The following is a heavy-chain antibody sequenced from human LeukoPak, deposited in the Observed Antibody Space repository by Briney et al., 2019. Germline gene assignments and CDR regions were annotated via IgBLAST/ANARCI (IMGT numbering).Heavy chain of an antibody. J-gene: IGHJ4*02. D-gene: IGHD3-22*01. CDR2: IYDSGST. CDR1: GGSISSNNYF. CDR3: ARQSTYYYDSPLIDY. V-gene: IGHV4-39*01. Sequence: PSETLSLTCTVSGGSISSNNYFWGWIRQPPGKGLEWIGSIYDSGSTYYNPSLKSRVTISVDTSKNQFSLKLSSVTAADAAVYYCARQSTYYYDSPLIDYWGQGTLVTVSS.